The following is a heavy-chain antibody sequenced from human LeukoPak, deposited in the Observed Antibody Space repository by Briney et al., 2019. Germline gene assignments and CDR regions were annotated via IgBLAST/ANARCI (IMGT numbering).Heavy chain of an antibody. J-gene: IGHJ4*02. Sequence: GGSLRLSCAASGFSFSPYWMSWVRQGPGKGLDWVASINPDGSGASYVDSVKGRFIISRDNAQNSLYLQMNSLSAEDTAVYYCASLCGGVTTFDYWGQGILVTVSS. CDR3: ASLCGGVTTFDY. CDR1: GFSFSPYW. V-gene: IGHV3-7*01. D-gene: IGHD4-17*01. CDR2: INPDGSGA.